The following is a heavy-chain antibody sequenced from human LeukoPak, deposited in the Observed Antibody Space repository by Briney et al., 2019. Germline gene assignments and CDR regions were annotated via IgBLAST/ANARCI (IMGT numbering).Heavy chain of an antibody. CDR2: IYFCDSDT. J-gene: IGHJ4*02. D-gene: IGHD1-1*01. CDR1: GDSFTTYW. V-gene: IGHV5-51*01. Sequence: GESLKISWKGSGDSFTTYWIGWVRQMPGKGVEGMVIIYFCDSDTRYSPSFQGQVTISADKSINTAYLHWSSLNASDTAMYYCVRHRNWNYDHWGQGTLVTVSS. CDR3: VRHRNWNYDH.